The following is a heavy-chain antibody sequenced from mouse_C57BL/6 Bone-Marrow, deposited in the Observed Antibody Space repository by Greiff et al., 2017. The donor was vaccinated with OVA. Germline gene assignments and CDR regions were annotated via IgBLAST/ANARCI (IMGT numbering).Heavy chain of an antibody. CDR3: AREGSSYLHWYFDV. Sequence: EVQLQQSGPELVKPGASVKISCKASGYSFTGYYMNWVKQSPEKSLEWIGEINPSTGGTTYNQKFKAKATLTVDKSSSTAYMQLKSLTSEDSAVYYCAREGSSYLHWYFDVWGTGTTVTVSS. CDR1: GYSFTGYY. J-gene: IGHJ1*03. V-gene: IGHV1-42*01. CDR2: INPSTGGT. D-gene: IGHD1-1*01.